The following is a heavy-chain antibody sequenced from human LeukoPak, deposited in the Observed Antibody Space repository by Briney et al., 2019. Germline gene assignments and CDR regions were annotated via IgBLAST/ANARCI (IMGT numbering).Heavy chain of an antibody. J-gene: IGHJ4*02. CDR3: ARDRTYYVDTAMVRYFDY. CDR1: GYTFTSYG. V-gene: IGHV1-18*01. Sequence: ASVKVSCKASGYTFTSYGISWVRQAPGQGPEWMGWISAYNGNTNYVQKFQGRVTMTTDTSTNTAYMELRSLRSEDTAVYYCARDRTYYVDTAMVRYFDYWGQGTLVTVSS. CDR2: ISAYNGNT. D-gene: IGHD5-18*01.